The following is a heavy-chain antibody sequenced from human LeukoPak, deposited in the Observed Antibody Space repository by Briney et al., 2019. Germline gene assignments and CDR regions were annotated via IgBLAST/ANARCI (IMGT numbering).Heavy chain of an antibody. J-gene: IGHJ5*02. V-gene: IGHV4-4*02. CDR2: IYHSGST. CDR1: DGSISSSFW. CDR3: ARKGYDYGWFDP. D-gene: IGHD5-12*01. Sequence: SGTLSLTCVVSDGSISSSFWWSWVRQPPGKGLEWIGEIYHSGSTNYNPSLKSRVTISVDKSKNQFSLKLSSVTAADTAVYYCARKGYDYGWFDPWGQGTLVTVSS.